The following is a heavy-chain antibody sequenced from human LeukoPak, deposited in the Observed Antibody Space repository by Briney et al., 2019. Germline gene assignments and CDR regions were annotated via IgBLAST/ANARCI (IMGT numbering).Heavy chain of an antibody. D-gene: IGHD6-13*01. CDR3: ATSILAAGLDY. CDR1: GYTFSDSY. J-gene: IGHJ4*02. CDR2: INPSSGGT. V-gene: IGHV1-2*02. Sequence: ASVKVSFKASGYTFSDSYMHWVRQAPGQGLEWMGWINPSSGGTNYAQKFQGRVTMTRDTSISTAYMELSRLRSDDTAVYYCATSILAAGLDYWGQGTLVSVSS.